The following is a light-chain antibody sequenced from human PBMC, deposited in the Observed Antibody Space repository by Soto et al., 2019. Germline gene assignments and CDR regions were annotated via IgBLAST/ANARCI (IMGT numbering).Light chain of an antibody. CDR3: CSYAGSSTFV. Sequence: QPVLTQPASVSGSPGQSITISCTGTYSDVGSYNLVSWYQQHPGKAPKLMIYEGNKRPSGVSNRFSGSKSGNTASLTISGLQAEDEADYYCCSYAGSSTFVFGGGTKLTVL. V-gene: IGLV2-23*03. J-gene: IGLJ3*02. CDR1: YSDVGSYNL. CDR2: EGN.